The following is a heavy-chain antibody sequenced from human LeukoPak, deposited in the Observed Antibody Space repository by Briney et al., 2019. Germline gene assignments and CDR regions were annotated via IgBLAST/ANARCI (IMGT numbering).Heavy chain of an antibody. D-gene: IGHD6-13*01. J-gene: IGHJ5*02. CDR3: ARDHIAAAGTGWFDP. V-gene: IGHV1-2*02. Sequence: ASVKVSCKASGYTFTGYYMHWVRQAPGQGLEWMGWINPNSGGTNYAQKFQGRVTMTRDTSISTAYMELSRLRSDDTAVYYCARDHIAAAGTGWFDPWGQGTLVTVSS. CDR2: INPNSGGT. CDR1: GYTFTGYY.